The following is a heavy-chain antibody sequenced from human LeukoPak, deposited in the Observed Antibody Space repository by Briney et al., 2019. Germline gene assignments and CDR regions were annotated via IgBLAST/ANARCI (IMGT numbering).Heavy chain of an antibody. CDR1: GFTFSSYS. CDR2: VSSSSSYI. V-gene: IGHV3-21*01. Sequence: GGSLRLSCAASGFTFSSYSMNWVRQAPGKGLEWVSSVSSSSSYIYYADSVKGRFTISRDNAKNSLYLQMNSLRAEDTAVYYCASTLNYYDSSATSMFLKYYFDYWGQGTLVTVSS. CDR3: ASTLNYYDSSATSMFLKYYFDY. D-gene: IGHD3-22*01. J-gene: IGHJ4*02.